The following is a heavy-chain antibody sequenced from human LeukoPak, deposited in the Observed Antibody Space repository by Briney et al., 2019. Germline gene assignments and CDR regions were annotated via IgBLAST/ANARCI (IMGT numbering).Heavy chain of an antibody. CDR2: RNQEGSEQ. J-gene: IGHJ4*02. Sequence: GGSLRLSCAASGFTFNTFWMSWVRQAPGKGLEWVANRNQEGSEQYYVDSVKGRFTISRDNAKNTLSLQMHSLRVEDTAIYYCARDFLLFGVVVPNDFWGQGTMVAVSS. CDR1: GFTFNTFW. V-gene: IGHV3-7*01. CDR3: ARDFLLFGVVVPNDF. D-gene: IGHD3-3*01.